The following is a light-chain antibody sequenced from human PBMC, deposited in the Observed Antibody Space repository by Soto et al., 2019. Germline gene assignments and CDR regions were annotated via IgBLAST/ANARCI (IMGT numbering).Light chain of an antibody. CDR1: QTISTY. V-gene: IGKV1-39*01. CDR3: HQSHGIPYT. J-gene: IGKJ2*01. CDR2: AAS. Sequence: DIQMTQAPSSLSASVGDRVTITCRASQTISTYLNWYQQNPGKAPKLLIYAASTLQCGVPSRLSGSRSGTEGSLLISSLQPKHFGTYHCHQSHGIPYTFGQGTKLEIK.